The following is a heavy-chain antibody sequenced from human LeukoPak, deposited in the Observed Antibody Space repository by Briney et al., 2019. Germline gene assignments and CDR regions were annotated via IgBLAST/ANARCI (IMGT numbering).Heavy chain of an antibody. D-gene: IGHD2-21*01. J-gene: IGHJ4*02. CDR3: ARLDCISNTCYNY. CDR1: GDSITSDY. V-gene: IGHV4-59*08. Sequence: SQTLSLTCIVSGDSITSDYWSWIRQSRGRGRGWIGYINYSGNSEYNPSLKSRVTISVDRSKKQVTLKMTSVTAADTAVYYCARLDCISNTCYNYWALGALVTVSS. CDR2: INYSGNS.